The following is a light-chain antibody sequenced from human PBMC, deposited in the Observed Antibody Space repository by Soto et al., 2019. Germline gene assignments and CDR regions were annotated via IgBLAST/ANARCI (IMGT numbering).Light chain of an antibody. CDR3: CSYAGGSTLV. CDR2: EAT. Sequence: SVLTQPASVSGSPGQSITISCTGTSSDIGTYNLVSWYQQHPGKAPKLIINEATKRPSGVSNRFSGSKSGNTASLTISGLQTEAEADYYCCSYAGGSTLVFGGGTQLTVL. J-gene: IGLJ3*02. V-gene: IGLV2-23*02. CDR1: SSDIGTYNL.